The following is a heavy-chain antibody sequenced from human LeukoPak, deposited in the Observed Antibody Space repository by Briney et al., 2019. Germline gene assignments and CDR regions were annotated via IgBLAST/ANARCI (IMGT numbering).Heavy chain of an antibody. CDR1: GDSISRGDYY. D-gene: IGHD5-18*01. CDR3: ARGMGYSYGYSFDS. Sequence: SETLSLTCTVSGDSISRGDYYWSWIRQPAGKGLEWIGRFQTSGTTNYNSSLKSRVTMSIDTSKNQFSLNLTSVTAADTAIYYCARGMGYSYGYSFDSWGQGTLVTVSS. CDR2: FQTSGTT. V-gene: IGHV4-61*02. J-gene: IGHJ4*02.